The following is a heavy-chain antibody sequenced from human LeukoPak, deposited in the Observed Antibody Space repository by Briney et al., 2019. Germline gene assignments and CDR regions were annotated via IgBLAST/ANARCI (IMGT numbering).Heavy chain of an antibody. J-gene: IGHJ3*02. CDR1: GGSFSGYY. Sequence: SETLSLTCAVYGGSFSGYYWSWIRQPPGKGLEWIGEINHSGSTNYNPSPKSRVTISVDTSKNQFSLKLSSVTAADTAVYYCARHVDWAGNAFDIWGQGTMVTVSS. V-gene: IGHV4-34*01. CDR3: ARHVDWAGNAFDI. CDR2: INHSGST. D-gene: IGHD3-9*01.